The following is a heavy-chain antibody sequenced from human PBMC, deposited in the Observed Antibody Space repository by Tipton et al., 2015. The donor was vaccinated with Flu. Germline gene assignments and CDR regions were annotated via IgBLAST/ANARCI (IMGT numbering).Heavy chain of an antibody. D-gene: IGHD4-11*01. J-gene: IGHJ5*02. CDR2: IYHSGTA. V-gene: IGHV4-39*07. CDR1: GGSISSSRYY. Sequence: TLSLTCTVSGGSISSSRYYWGWIRQPPGKGLEWIGSIYHSGTAYYNPSLKSRVTISVDTSKNQISLKPSSVTAADTAVYYCARYPESNYHWFGPWGQGALVTVSS. CDR3: ARYPESNYHWFGP.